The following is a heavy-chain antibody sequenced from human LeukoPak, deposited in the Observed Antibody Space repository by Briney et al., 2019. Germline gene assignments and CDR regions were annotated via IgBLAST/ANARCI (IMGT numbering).Heavy chain of an antibody. CDR3: ACVVTATTSTPNYDY. CDR1: GYTFTSYD. V-gene: IGHV1-8*01. J-gene: IGHJ4*02. Sequence: GASVKVSCKASGYTFTSYDINWVRQATGQGREWMGWMNPNSGNTGYAQKFQGRVTMTRNTSISTAYMELSSLRSEDTAVYYCACVVTATTSTPNYDYWGQGTLVSVSS. D-gene: IGHD2-21*02. CDR2: MNPNSGNT.